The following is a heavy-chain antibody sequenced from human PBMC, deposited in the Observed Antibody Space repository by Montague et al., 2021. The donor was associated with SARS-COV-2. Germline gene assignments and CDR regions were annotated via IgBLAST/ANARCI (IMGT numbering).Heavy chain of an antibody. CDR2: IYPGDSDT. Sequence: QSGAEVKKPGDSLRISCKGFGYSFSTYWIGWVRQMPGKGLEWMGTIYPGDSDTRYSPSFQGQVIISADKSISTAYLQWRSLKASDTAIYYCARRAERAEWFDPWGQGTLVIVSA. CDR3: ARRAERAEWFDP. V-gene: IGHV5-51*01. J-gene: IGHJ5*02. CDR1: GYSFSTYW. D-gene: IGHD6-13*01.